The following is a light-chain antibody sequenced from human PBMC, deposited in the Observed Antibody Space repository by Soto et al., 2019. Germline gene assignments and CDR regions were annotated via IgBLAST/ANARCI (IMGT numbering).Light chain of an antibody. V-gene: IGKV3-20*01. CDR3: QQDGSSPPYT. CDR2: GAS. J-gene: IGKJ2*01. CDR1: QSVSSSY. Sequence: EIVLTQSPGTLSLSPGERATLSCRASQSVSSSYLAWYQQKPGQAPRLLIYGASSRATGIPDRFSGGGSGTSFTLTISRLEPEDFAVYYCQQDGSSPPYTFGQGTKLEIK.